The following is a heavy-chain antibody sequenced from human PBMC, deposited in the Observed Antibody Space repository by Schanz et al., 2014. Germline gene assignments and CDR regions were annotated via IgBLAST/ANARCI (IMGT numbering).Heavy chain of an antibody. V-gene: IGHV1-18*01. CDR3: AKAEYDILTDSYSRLDP. J-gene: IGHJ5*02. Sequence: QVQLVQSGAEVKKPGASVRVSCKASGYTFTTYAMSWVRQAPGQGLEWVGWISVYTGNTKYGQNVQGRVTMTADTSTNTAYMELRSLRSDDTAVYYCAKAEYDILTDSYSRLDPWGQGTLVTVSS. CDR1: GYTFTTYA. D-gene: IGHD3-9*01. CDR2: ISVYTGNT.